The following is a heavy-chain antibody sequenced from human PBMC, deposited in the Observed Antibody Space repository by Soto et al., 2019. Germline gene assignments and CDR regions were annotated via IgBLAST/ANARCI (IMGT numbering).Heavy chain of an antibody. CDR3: AKDRGTFFDY. CDR2: RSYAGSNI. J-gene: IGHJ4*02. Sequence: QVQLVASGGGVVQPGRALRLSCAASGFTFRNFAMHWVRQAPGKGLEWVAFRSYAGSNIYYADSVKGRFTISRDNSRNTLYLQMTSLRAEDTAVYYCAKDRGTFFDYWVQGTQVTVSS. D-gene: IGHD1-1*01. V-gene: IGHV3-30*18. CDR1: GFTFRNFA.